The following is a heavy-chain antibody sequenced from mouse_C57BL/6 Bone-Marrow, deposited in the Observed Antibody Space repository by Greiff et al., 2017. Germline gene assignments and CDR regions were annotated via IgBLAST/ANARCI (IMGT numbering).Heavy chain of an antibody. CDR2: IYPGSGST. J-gene: IGHJ3*01. Sequence: VQLQQPGAELVKPGASVKMSCKASGYTFTSYWITWVKQRPGQGLEWIGDIYPGSGSTNYNEKFKSKATLTVDTSSSTAYLPLSRLTSEDSAVYYLARQLRLPCPFAYWGQGTLVTVSA. CDR1: GYTFTSYW. D-gene: IGHD3-2*02. V-gene: IGHV1-55*01. CDR3: ARQLRLPCPFAY.